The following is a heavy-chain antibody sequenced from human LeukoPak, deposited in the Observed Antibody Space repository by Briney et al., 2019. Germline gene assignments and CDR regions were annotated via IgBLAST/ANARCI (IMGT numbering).Heavy chain of an antibody. CDR1: GGSISSYD. D-gene: IGHD6-13*01. CDR3: ARDNRQQLVDPMNWFDP. J-gene: IGHJ5*02. V-gene: IGHV4-59*01. CDR2: IYYSGST. Sequence: PSETLSLTCTVSGGSISSYDWSWIRQPAGKGLEWIGYIYYSGSTNYNPSLKSRVTIPVDTSKNQFSLKLSSVTAADTAVYYCARDNRQQLVDPMNWFDPWGQGTLVTVSS.